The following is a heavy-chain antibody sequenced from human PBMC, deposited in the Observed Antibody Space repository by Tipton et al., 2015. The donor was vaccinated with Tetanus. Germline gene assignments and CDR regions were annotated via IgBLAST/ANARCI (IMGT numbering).Heavy chain of an antibody. CDR2: IHHSGLA. V-gene: IGHV4-30-4*01. Sequence: TLSLTCTVSGDSVSTGNFYWSWIRQPPGKGLEWIAFIHHSGLAFSKPSLKSRLTVSRDTSKNQFSLNLKSVTAADTAVYYCVTNWGSVNSGLDVWGQGTTVTVSS. D-gene: IGHD7-27*01. CDR1: GDSVSTGNFY. CDR3: VTNWGSVNSGLDV. J-gene: IGHJ6*02.